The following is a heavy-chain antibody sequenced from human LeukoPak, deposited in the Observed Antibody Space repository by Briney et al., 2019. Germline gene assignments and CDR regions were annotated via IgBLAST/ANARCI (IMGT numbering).Heavy chain of an antibody. D-gene: IGHD3-22*01. J-gene: IGHJ4*02. CDR2: IYYSGST. V-gene: IGHV4-59*08. CDR1: GGSISSYY. CDR3: ARLVYDSRGYYFDY. Sequence: SETLSLTCTVSGGSISSYYWSWIRQPPGKGLEWIGYIYYSGSTNYNPSLRSRVTISIDTSKNQFSLKLSSVTAADTAVYHCARLVYDSRGYYFDYWGQGTLVTVSS.